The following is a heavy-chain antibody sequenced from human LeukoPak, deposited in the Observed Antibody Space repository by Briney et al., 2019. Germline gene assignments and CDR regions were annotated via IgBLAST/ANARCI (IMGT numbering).Heavy chain of an antibody. V-gene: IGHV3-9*01. D-gene: IGHD6-13*01. Sequence: GRSLRLSCAVSGFTFDDYAMHWVRQAPGKGLEWVSGISWNSGSIGYADSVKGRFTISRDNAKNSLYLQMNSLRAEDTALYYCAKGSYSSSSFDYWGQGTLVTVSS. CDR2: ISWNSGSI. CDR1: GFTFDDYA. J-gene: IGHJ4*02. CDR3: AKGSYSSSSFDY.